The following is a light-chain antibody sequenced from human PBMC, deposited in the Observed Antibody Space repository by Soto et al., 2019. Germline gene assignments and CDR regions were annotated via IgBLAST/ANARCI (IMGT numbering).Light chain of an antibody. CDR1: SSDVGGYNY. J-gene: IGLJ1*01. CDR3: TSYTTYSTLDV. CDR2: EVS. V-gene: IGLV2-14*01. Sequence: QLVLTQPASVSGSPGQSITISCTGTSSDVGGYNYVSWYQQHPGKAPKLMIYEVSNRPSGVSNRFSGSKSGHTASLTISGLQSEDEADYFCTSYTTYSTLDVFGTGTKLTVL.